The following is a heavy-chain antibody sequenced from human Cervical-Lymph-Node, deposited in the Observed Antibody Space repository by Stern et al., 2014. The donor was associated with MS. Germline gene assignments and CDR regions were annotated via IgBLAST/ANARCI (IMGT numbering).Heavy chain of an antibody. CDR3: ARGGERYNYYYGMDV. J-gene: IGHJ6*02. CDR1: GGSISSVGYY. CDR2: ISYSGSP. Sequence: QVQLQESGPGLVKPSQTLSLTCIVSGGSISSVGYYWSWIRQHPGKGLEWVGYISYSGSPYYNPSLKSRVTISVATSKNQFSLKLISVTAADTAVYYCARGGERYNYYYGMDVWGQGTTVTVSS. V-gene: IGHV4-31*03. D-gene: IGHD3-16*01.